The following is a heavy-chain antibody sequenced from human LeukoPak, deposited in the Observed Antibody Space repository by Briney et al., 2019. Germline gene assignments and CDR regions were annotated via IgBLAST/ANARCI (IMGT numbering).Heavy chain of an antibody. CDR1: GFTFSSYG. V-gene: IGHV3-23*01. J-gene: IGHJ4*02. D-gene: IGHD3-9*01. Sequence: GGSLRLSCAASGFTFSSYGMSWVRQAPGKGLEWVSAISGSGGSTYYADSVKGRFTISRDSAKNSLYLQMNSLRAEDTAVYYCASRYYDILTGYHTSFDYWGQGTLVTVSS. CDR2: ISGSGGST. CDR3: ASRYYDILTGYHTSFDY.